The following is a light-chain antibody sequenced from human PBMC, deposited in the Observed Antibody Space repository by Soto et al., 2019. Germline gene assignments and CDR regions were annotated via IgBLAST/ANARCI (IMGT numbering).Light chain of an antibody. J-gene: IGKJ4*01. Sequence: MVLTQFPGALSLSRGKRDTLSCRASQTDSNPYLAWYQQKSGQAPKFLSYGVSNRATGIPDRFSGSGSGTDLTLTISRMEPEDFAVYYCRQYGALPPTFGGGTKVEI. CDR2: GVS. V-gene: IGKV3-20*01. CDR3: RQYGALPPT. CDR1: QTDSNPY.